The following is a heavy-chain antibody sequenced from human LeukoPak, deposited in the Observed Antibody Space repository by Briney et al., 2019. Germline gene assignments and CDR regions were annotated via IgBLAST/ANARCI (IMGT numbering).Heavy chain of an antibody. D-gene: IGHD2-2*01. CDR1: GGSISSSSYY. Sequence: SETLSLTCAVSGGSISSSSYYWGWIRQPPGKGLEWIGSIYYSGRTYYNPSLKSRVTISVDTSKNQFSLKLSSVTAADTAVYYCARAVLLKLGYCSSTSCYTHFDYWGQGTLVTVSS. V-gene: IGHV4-39*01. CDR3: ARAVLLKLGYCSSTSCYTHFDY. J-gene: IGHJ4*02. CDR2: IYYSGRT.